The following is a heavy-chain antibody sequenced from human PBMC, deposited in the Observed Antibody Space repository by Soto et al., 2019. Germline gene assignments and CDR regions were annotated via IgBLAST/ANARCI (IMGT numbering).Heavy chain of an antibody. CDR3: ARALWSEGFVERFDY. J-gene: IGHJ4*02. CDR2: MSSDGSNK. Sequence: QVQLVESGGGVVQPGRSLRLSCVASGFTFTTYAMQLVRQAPGKGLEWVAVMSSDGSNKYYADSVKGRFTISRDNSKNTLYLQMSRLRAEDTAVYFCARALWSEGFVERFDYWGQGTLVTVSS. D-gene: IGHD3-3*01. V-gene: IGHV3-30-3*01. CDR1: GFTFTTYA.